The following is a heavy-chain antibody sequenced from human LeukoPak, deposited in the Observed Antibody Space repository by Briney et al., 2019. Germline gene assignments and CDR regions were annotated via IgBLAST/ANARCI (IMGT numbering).Heavy chain of an antibody. CDR2: IRDDGSNK. CDR1: GFTFSSYG. D-gene: IGHD3-22*01. V-gene: IGHV3-30*02. CDR3: AREGYYDSSGHGDAFDI. Sequence: PGGSLRLSCAASGFTFSSYGMHWVRQAPGKGLEWVAFIRDDGSNKFYADSVKGRFTISRDNSNNTLYMQMNSLRAEDTAVYYCAREGYYDSSGHGDAFDIWGQGTMVTVSS. J-gene: IGHJ3*02.